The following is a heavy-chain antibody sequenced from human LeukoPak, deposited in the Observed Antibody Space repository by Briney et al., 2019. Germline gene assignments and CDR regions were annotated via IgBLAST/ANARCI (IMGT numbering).Heavy chain of an antibody. Sequence: SETLSLTCTVSGGSISSGGYYWSWIRQHPGKGLEWIGYIYYSGSTYYNPSLKSRVTMSEDTSKNQFSLKLSSVTAADTAVYYCARVSRGYNYCDYWGQGTLVTVSS. V-gene: IGHV4-31*03. CDR2: IYYSGST. CDR3: ARVSRGYNYCDY. CDR1: GGSISSGGYY. D-gene: IGHD5-18*01. J-gene: IGHJ4*02.